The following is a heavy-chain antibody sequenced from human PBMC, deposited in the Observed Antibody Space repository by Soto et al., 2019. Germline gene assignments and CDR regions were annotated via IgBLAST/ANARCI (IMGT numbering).Heavy chain of an antibody. V-gene: IGHV1-18*01. CDR3: ASLTGYNSGWHYNWFDP. J-gene: IGHJ5*02. CDR1: GYTLTSYG. Sequence: GVSVKVSCNASGYTLTSYGIGWGRHDHGQGLEWMGWISAYNGNRNYEQKFQGRVTMTTDTSTSTVYMELRSLRSDDTAVYYCASLTGYNSGWHYNWFDPWGQGTLVTVSS. D-gene: IGHD6-19*01. CDR2: ISAYNGNR.